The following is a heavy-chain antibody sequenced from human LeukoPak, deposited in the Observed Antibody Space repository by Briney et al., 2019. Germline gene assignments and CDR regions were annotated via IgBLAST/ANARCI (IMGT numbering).Heavy chain of an antibody. J-gene: IGHJ4*02. Sequence: PGGSLRLSCAASGFTFDDYAMHWVRQAPGKGLQWVSGISWNGGGIAYVDSVKGRFTISRDNAKNSLFLQMNSLRAEDTAFYYCAKGQYRGYDSQPDYWGQETLVTVSP. CDR1: GFTFDDYA. V-gene: IGHV3-9*01. CDR2: ISWNGGGI. D-gene: IGHD5-12*01. CDR3: AKGQYRGYDSQPDY.